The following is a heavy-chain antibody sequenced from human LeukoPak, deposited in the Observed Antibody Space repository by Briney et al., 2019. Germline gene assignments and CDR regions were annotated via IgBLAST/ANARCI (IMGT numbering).Heavy chain of an antibody. CDR1: GGSFSGYY. CDR3: ARHRIAVAGKGYYFDY. CDR2: INHSGST. Sequence: SETLSLTCAVYGGSFSGYYWSWIRQPPGKGLEWVGEINHSGSTNYNPSLKSRVTISVDTSKNQFSLKLSSVTAADTAVYYCARHRIAVAGKGYYFDYWGQGTLVTVSS. V-gene: IGHV4-34*01. D-gene: IGHD6-19*01. J-gene: IGHJ4*02.